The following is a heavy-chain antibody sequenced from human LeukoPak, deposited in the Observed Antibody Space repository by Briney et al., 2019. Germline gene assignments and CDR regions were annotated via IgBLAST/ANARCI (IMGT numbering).Heavy chain of an antibody. J-gene: IGHJ4*02. Sequence: SETLSLTCTVSGGXIRSYYCNWIRQPPGKGLEWIGYIYYSGNTNYNPSLKSRVTISVDTSKNQFSLKLSSVTAADTAVYYCATDNSYGSGSYYTWGQGTLVTVSS. CDR3: ATDNSYGSGSYYT. D-gene: IGHD3-10*01. V-gene: IGHV4-59*01. CDR2: IYYSGNT. CDR1: GGXIRSYY.